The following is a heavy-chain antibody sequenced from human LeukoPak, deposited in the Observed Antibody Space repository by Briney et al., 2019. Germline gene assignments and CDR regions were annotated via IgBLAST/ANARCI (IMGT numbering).Heavy chain of an antibody. J-gene: IGHJ4*02. Sequence: GASVKVSCKASGYTFTSYAMHWVRQAPGQRLEWMGWINAGNGNTKYSQKFQGRVTITRDTSASTAYMELSSLRSEDTAVYYCARARGLYGFGEFLDYWGQGTLVTVSS. V-gene: IGHV1-3*01. CDR3: ARARGLYGFGEFLDY. CDR1: GYTFTSYA. D-gene: IGHD3-10*01. CDR2: INAGNGNT.